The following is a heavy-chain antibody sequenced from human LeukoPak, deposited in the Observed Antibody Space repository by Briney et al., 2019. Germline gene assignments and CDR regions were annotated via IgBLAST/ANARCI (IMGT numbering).Heavy chain of an antibody. J-gene: IGHJ5*02. CDR1: GGTFSSYA. V-gene: IGHV1-69*13. D-gene: IGHD3-22*01. CDR2: IIPIFGTA. Sequence: GASVKVSCKASGGTFSSYAISWVRQAPGQRLEWMGGIIPIFGTANYAQKFQGRVTITADESTSTAYMELSSLRSEDTAVYYCARLGPYYDSSGYGEYNWFDPWGQGTLVTVSS. CDR3: ARLGPYYDSSGYGEYNWFDP.